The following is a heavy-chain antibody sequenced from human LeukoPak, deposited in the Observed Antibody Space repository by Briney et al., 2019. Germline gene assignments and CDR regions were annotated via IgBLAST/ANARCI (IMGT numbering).Heavy chain of an antibody. CDR3: ARQGYTASYYFLDS. CDR1: GDFFRSYW. Sequence: SETLSLTCDVSGDFFRSYWWGWVRQPAGKGLEWIGRIYATGSTKFNPSLKSRFTMSMDTSTNQFSLKLTSVTAADTAVYFCARQGYTASYYFLDSWSQGILVTVSS. V-gene: IGHV4-4*07. D-gene: IGHD1-26*01. CDR2: IYATGST. J-gene: IGHJ4*02.